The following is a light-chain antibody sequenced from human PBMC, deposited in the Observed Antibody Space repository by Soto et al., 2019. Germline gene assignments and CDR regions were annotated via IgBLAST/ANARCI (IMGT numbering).Light chain of an antibody. J-gene: IGLJ1*01. Sequence: QSALTQPVSAPGSPPQSTTISRTGTNTDVGGYNSVSWYQQHPDKAPKLMIYEVSSRPSGVSGRFSGFKSGNTASLTICGVQSEDEADYYCSSYTTSSTLVFGTGTKVTVL. CDR1: NTDVGGYNS. CDR3: SSYTTSSTLV. V-gene: IGLV2-14*01. CDR2: EVS.